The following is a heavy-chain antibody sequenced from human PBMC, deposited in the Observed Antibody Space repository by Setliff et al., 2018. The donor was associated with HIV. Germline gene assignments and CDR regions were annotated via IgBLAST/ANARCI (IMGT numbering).Heavy chain of an antibody. V-gene: IGHV4-39*01. CDR1: GGSINSTSYY. CDR3: ARSIVPVASGYYYFEY. Sequence: SETLSLTCTVSGGSINSTSYYWGWHRQPPGNGLKWIGSIYHTGGTYYKPSLKSRVTISVDTSKNQFSLRLSSVAAGDTAVYYRARSIVPVASGYYYFEYWGQGTLVTVSS. CDR2: IYHTGGT. J-gene: IGHJ4*02. D-gene: IGHD3-3*01.